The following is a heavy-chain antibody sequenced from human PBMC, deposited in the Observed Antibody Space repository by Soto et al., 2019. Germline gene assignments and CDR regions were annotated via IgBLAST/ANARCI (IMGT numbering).Heavy chain of an antibody. V-gene: IGHV4-30-4*01. Sequence: QVQLQESGPGLVKPSETLSLTCTVSGDSVSSVGFHWAWLRRPPGQGLEWIGYIYNGDSTYSRPALESRMYMSLAATSNQYSMRLTSVTAADTDVYFGTRAAVGLDTIRYFDYWGQGKMGSVSS. CDR2: IYNGDST. CDR3: TRAAVGLDTIRYFDY. D-gene: IGHD3-3*01. J-gene: IGHJ4*02. CDR1: GDSVSSVGFH.